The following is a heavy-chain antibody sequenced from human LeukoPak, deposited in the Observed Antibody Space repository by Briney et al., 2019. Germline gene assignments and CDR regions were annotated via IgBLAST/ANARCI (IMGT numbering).Heavy chain of an antibody. V-gene: IGHV3-48*01. CDR1: GFSFSGFS. J-gene: IGHJ6*02. Sequence: GGSLRLSCAASGFSFSGFSMNWVRQAPGKGLEWVSYISSSSSTIYYADSVKGRFTISRDNAKNSLYLQMNSLRAEDTAVYYCARAFESSPYDFWSGSYYYYGMDVWGQGTTVTVSS. D-gene: IGHD3-3*01. CDR2: ISSSSSTI. CDR3: ARAFESSPYDFWSGSYYYYGMDV.